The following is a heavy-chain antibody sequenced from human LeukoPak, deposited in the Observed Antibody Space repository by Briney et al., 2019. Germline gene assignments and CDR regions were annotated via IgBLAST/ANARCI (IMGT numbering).Heavy chain of an antibody. V-gene: IGHV4-39*01. CDR1: GGSISSRPYY. D-gene: IGHD2-21*01. Sequence: KPSETLSLTCTVSGGSISSRPYYWGWVRQPPRKGLEWIGSISYSGSIHYNPSLKSRVTISVDTSKNHFSLRLSSVTAADTAVYYCATLEIGDYYFDYWGQGTQVTVSS. CDR2: ISYSGSI. CDR3: ATLEIGDYYFDY. J-gene: IGHJ4*02.